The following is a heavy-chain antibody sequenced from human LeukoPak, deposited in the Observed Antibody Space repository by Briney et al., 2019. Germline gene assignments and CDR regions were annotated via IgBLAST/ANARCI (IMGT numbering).Heavy chain of an antibody. V-gene: IGHV3-30*04. CDR3: TRNTGSHVGPGGS. CDR2: IRSDATTT. Sequence: PGGSLRLSCAASGFTFSPYAMHWVRLAPGKGLEWVAVIRSDATTTQYADSVKGRFTISRDNSQNTVSLQMDSLRPEDTAVYYCTRNTGSHVGPGGSWGQGTLVTVSS. J-gene: IGHJ5*02. D-gene: IGHD1-26*01. CDR1: GFTFSPYA.